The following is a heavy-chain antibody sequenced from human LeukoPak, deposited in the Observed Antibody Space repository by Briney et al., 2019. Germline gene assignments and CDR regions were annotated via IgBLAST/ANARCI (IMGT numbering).Heavy chain of an antibody. J-gene: IGHJ4*02. V-gene: IGHV3-30*03. CDR3: ASHWAQQVVSDY. D-gene: IGHD6-13*01. Sequence: GRSLRLSCAASGFTFSNYGMHWVRQAPGKGLEWVAVISYDGRNKYYADSVKGRFTVSRDNSKNTLYLQMNILRAEDTAVYYCASHWAQQVVSDYWGQGTLVTVSS. CDR2: ISYDGRNK. CDR1: GFTFSNYG.